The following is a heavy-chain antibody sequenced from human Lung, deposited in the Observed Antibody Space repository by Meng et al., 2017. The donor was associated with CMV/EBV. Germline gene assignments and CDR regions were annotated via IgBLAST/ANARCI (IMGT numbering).Heavy chain of an antibody. J-gene: IGHJ6*02. V-gene: IGHV3-21*01. CDR3: ARDAEQLVRGGGMDV. CDR1: GFTFSSYS. Sequence: SCAASGFTFSSYSMNWVRQAPGKGLEWVSSISSSSSYIYYADSVKGRFTISRDNAKNSLYLQMNSLRAEDTAVYYCARDAEQLVRGGGMDVWGQGTTVTVSS. D-gene: IGHD6-6*01. CDR2: ISSSSSYI.